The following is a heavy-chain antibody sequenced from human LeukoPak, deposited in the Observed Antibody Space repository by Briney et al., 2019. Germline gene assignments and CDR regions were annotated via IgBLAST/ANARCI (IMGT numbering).Heavy chain of an antibody. Sequence: GESLKISCKGSGYSFTSYWIGWVRQMPGKGLEWMGIIYPGDSDTRYSPSFQGQVTTSADKSISTAYLQWSSLKASDTAMYYCARRSYYDSSGYYHSVFYYFDYWGQGTLVTVSS. J-gene: IGHJ4*02. CDR2: IYPGDSDT. D-gene: IGHD3-22*01. V-gene: IGHV5-51*01. CDR1: GYSFTSYW. CDR3: ARRSYYDSSGYYHSVFYYFDY.